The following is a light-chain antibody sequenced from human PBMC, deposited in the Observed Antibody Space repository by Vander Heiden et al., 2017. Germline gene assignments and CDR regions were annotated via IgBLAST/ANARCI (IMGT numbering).Light chain of an antibody. V-gene: IGKV3-11*01. CDR3: QQRGNWPVA. Sequence: EIVLTHSPATLSLSPGERATLSCRASQSVSSSLAWYQQKPGQAPRLLIYDASNRATGIPARFSGSGSETDFTLTSSSLEPEDFAVYYCQQRGNWPVAFGGGTTVEIK. CDR2: DAS. CDR1: QSVSSS. J-gene: IGKJ4*01.